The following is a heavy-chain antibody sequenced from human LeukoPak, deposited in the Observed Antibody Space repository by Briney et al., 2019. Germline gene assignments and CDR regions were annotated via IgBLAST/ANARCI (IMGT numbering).Heavy chain of an antibody. Sequence: PSETLSLTCTVSGGSISSYYWSWLRQPAGKGLEWIGRIYTSGSTNYSPSLKSRVTMSVDTSKNQFSLKLSSVTAADTAVYYCARDVVRGVVGIQAYGWFDPWGQGTLVTVSS. D-gene: IGHD3-10*01. CDR3: ARDVVRGVVGIQAYGWFDP. CDR1: GGSISSYY. CDR2: IYTSGST. V-gene: IGHV4-4*07. J-gene: IGHJ5*02.